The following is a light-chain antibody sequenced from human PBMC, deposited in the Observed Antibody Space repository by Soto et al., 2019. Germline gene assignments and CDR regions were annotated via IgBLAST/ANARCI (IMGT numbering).Light chain of an antibody. CDR1: QSVSSY. Sequence: EIVLTQSPATLSLSPGERATLSCRASQSVSSYLAWYQQKPGQAPMLLIYDASNRATGIPARFSGSGSGTDFTLTISSREPEDFAFYYCQQCSNWPPMYTLGQGTKLEIK. V-gene: IGKV3-11*01. CDR2: DAS. CDR3: QQCSNWPPMYT. J-gene: IGKJ2*01.